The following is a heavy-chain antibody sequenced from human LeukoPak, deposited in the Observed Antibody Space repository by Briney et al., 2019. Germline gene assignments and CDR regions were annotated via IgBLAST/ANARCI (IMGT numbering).Heavy chain of an antibody. CDR2: INPNSGGT. CDR3: ARMICTGGSCQTPIFDY. D-gene: IGHD2-15*01. V-gene: IGHV1-2*02. CDR1: GYTLTVYY. Sequence: ASVKVSCKASGYTLTVYYMHCVRQAPGQGLEWMGWINPNSGGTNYAQKFRGRVAMTRDTSISTAYMELSSLRSDDTAVYYCARMICTGGSCQTPIFDYWGQGTLVTVSS. J-gene: IGHJ4*02.